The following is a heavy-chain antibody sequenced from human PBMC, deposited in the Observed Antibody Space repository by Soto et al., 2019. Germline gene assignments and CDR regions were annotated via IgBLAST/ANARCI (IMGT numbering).Heavy chain of an antibody. Sequence: LRLSCAASGLTFSSYAMSWVRQAPGKGLEWVSGISGSGDSTYYADSVKGRFTISRDNSKNTLYLQMNSLRVEDTAVYYCAKMGSSYISSSNYWGQGTLVTVSS. J-gene: IGHJ4*02. CDR3: AKMGSSYISSSNY. D-gene: IGHD6-6*01. CDR2: ISGSGDST. CDR1: GLTFSSYA. V-gene: IGHV3-23*01.